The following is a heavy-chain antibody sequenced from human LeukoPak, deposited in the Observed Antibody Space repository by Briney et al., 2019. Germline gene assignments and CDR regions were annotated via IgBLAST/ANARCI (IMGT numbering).Heavy chain of an antibody. CDR2: ISSSGNTI. J-gene: IGHJ6*02. V-gene: IGHV3-11*01. CDR3: ARVLKTMVRGVITYYYYYGMDV. Sequence: GGSLRLSCAASGFTVSSNYMSWVRQAPGKGLEWVSYISSSGNTIYYADSVKGRFTISRDNAKSSLYLQMNSLRAEDTAVYYCARVLKTMVRGVITYYYYYGMDVWGQGTTVTVSS. D-gene: IGHD3-10*01. CDR1: GFTVSSNY.